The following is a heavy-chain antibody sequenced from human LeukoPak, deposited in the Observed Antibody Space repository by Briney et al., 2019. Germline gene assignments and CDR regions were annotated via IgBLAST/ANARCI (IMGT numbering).Heavy chain of an antibody. D-gene: IGHD5-24*01. CDR1: GFTVSTTY. V-gene: IGHV3-66*01. CDR2: IYNGDNT. Sequence: GGSLRLSCAASGFTVSTTYMSWVRQAPGKGLEWVSVIYNGDNTNYADSVKGRFTISGDNSKNTLSLQMNSLRAEDTAVYYCARATRWLSFDYWGQGTLVTVSS. J-gene: IGHJ4*02. CDR3: ARATRWLSFDY.